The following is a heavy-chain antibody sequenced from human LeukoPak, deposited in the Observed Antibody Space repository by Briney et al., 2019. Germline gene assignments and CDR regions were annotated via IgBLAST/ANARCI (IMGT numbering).Heavy chain of an antibody. CDR1: GYTFTSYG. CDR3: ARDPDSSGWYGWFDY. Sequence: ASVKVSCKASGYTFTSYGISWVRQAPGQGLEWMGWISAYNGNTNYAQKLQGRVTMTTDTSTSTAYMELRSLRSDDTAVYYCARDPDSSGWYGWFDYWGQGPLVIVSS. J-gene: IGHJ4*02. CDR2: ISAYNGNT. D-gene: IGHD6-19*01. V-gene: IGHV1-18*01.